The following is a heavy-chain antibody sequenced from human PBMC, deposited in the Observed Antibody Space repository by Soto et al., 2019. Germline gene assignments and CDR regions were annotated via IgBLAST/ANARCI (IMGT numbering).Heavy chain of an antibody. CDR1: GFSLSTSGVG. D-gene: IGHD2-15*01. CDR2: IFWDDDK. CDR3: AHRRYCSGGSCYDY. J-gene: IGHJ4*02. V-gene: IGHV2-5*02. Sequence: QITLKESGPTLVKPTQTLTLTCTFSGFSLSTSGVGVGWIRQPPGKALEWLAVIFWDDDKRYSPSLKDRLTITKDTSKSQVVLTMTNMDPADTATYYCAHRRYCSGGSCYDYWGQGTLVTVSS.